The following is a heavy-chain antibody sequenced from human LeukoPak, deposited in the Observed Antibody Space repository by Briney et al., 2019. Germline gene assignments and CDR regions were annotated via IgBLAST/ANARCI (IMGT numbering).Heavy chain of an antibody. Sequence: TSETLSLTCIVSGASFNTGDYYWNWIRQHPGKGLEWIVYIYNSGSTYYNPSLKSRVTISVDTSKNHFSLRLTSVTAADSAVYYCARGAPPDSWGQGTLVTVSS. CDR1: GASFNTGDYY. CDR3: ARGAPPDS. J-gene: IGHJ4*02. V-gene: IGHV4-31*03. CDR2: IYNSGST.